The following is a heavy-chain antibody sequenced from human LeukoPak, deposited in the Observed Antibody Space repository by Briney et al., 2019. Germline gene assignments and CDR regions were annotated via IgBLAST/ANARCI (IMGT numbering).Heavy chain of an antibody. CDR3: ARSKLRYFDWLRPPLDY. D-gene: IGHD3-9*01. CDR2: ISYDGSNK. V-gene: IGHV3-30*04. CDR1: GFTFSSYA. J-gene: IGHJ4*02. Sequence: PGGSLRLSCATSGFTFSSYAMHWVRQAPGKGLEWVADISYDGSNKYYADSVKGQFTISRDNTKNTLYLQMNSLRAEDTAVYYCARSKLRYFDWLRPPLDYWGQGTLVTVSS.